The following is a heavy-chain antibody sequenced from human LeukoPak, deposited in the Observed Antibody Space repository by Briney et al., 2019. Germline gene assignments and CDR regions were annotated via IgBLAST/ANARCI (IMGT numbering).Heavy chain of an antibody. D-gene: IGHD5-24*01. J-gene: IGHJ3*02. CDR3: ARPRRDGYNYDAFDI. V-gene: IGHV5-51*01. CDR2: IYPGDSDT. CDR1: GYSFTSYW. Sequence: GESLKISCKGSGYSFTSYWIGWVRQMPGKGLEWMGIIYPGDSDTRYSPSFQGQVTISADKSISTAYLQWSSLKASDTAMYYCARPRRDGYNYDAFDIWGQGTMVTVSS.